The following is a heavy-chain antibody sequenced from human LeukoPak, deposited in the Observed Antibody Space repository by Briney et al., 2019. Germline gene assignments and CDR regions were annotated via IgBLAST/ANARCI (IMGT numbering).Heavy chain of an antibody. CDR1: GGSISSSSYY. CDR3: ARLVRPTVVTPASGFDY. Sequence: SETLSLTCTVSGGSISSSSYYWGWIRQPPGKGLEWIGSIYYSGSTYYKPSLKSRVTISVDTSKNQFSLKLSSVAAADTAVYYCARLVRPTVVTPASGFDYWGQGTLVTVSS. V-gene: IGHV4-39*01. D-gene: IGHD4-23*01. J-gene: IGHJ4*02. CDR2: IYYSGST.